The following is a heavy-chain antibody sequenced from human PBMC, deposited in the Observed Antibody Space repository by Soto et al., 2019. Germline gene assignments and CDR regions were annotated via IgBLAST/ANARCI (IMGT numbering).Heavy chain of an antibody. CDR2: IRSKAYGGTT. J-gene: IGHJ4*02. CDR3: TRDRERITMIVAPDY. V-gene: IGHV3-49*03. D-gene: IGHD3-22*01. CDR1: GFTFGDYA. Sequence: QPGGSLRLSCTASGFTFGDYAMSWFRKAPGKGLEWVGFIRSKAYGGTTEYAASVKGRFTISRDDSKSIAYLQMNSLKTEDTAVYYCTRDRERITMIVAPDYWGQGTLVTVSS.